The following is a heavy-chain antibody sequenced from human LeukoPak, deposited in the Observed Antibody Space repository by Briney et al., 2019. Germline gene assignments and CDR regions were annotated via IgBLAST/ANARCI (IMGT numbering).Heavy chain of an antibody. J-gene: IGHJ6*02. D-gene: IGHD2-21*01. Sequence: GGSLRLSCAASGFTFSSYAMSWVRQVPGKGLEWVSAISGSGGSTYYADSVKGRFTISRDNSKNTLYLQMNSLRAEDTAVYYCAKALMIGAYYYYGMDVWGQGTTVTVSS. CDR3: AKALMIGAYYYYGMDV. CDR2: ISGSGGST. CDR1: GFTFSSYA. V-gene: IGHV3-23*01.